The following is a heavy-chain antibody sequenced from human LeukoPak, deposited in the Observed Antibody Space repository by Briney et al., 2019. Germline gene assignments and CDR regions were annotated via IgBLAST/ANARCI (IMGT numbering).Heavy chain of an antibody. D-gene: IGHD2-2*01. CDR2: IYYSGST. J-gene: IGHJ4*02. V-gene: IGHV4-59*08. CDR1: GGSISSYY. CDR3: ARHEYCSSTSCPSSFDY. Sequence: SETLSLTCTVSGGSISSYYWSWIRQPPGKGLEWIGYIYYSGSTNYNPSLKSRVTISVDTSKNQFSPKLSSVTAADTAVYYCARHEYCSSTSCPSSFDYWGQGTLVTVSS.